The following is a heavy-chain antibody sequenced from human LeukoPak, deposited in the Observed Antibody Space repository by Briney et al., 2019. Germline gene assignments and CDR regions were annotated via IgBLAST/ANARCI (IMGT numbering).Heavy chain of an antibody. D-gene: IGHD3-10*01. CDR1: GFTVCSNS. J-gene: IGHJ4*02. V-gene: IGHV3-53*01. Sequence: GGSLRLSCEASGFTVCSNSVIWVRQAPGKGLEWVSVIYRDGSTYYADSVKGRFTISRDSSRNTLYLQMNSLRAEDTAVYYCAKVCGWYGEGYFDYWGQGTLVTVSS. CDR3: AKVCGWYGEGYFDY. CDR2: IYRDGST.